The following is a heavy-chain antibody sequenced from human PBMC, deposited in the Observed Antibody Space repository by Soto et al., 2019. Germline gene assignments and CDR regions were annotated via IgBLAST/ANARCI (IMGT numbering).Heavy chain of an antibody. V-gene: IGHV3-30*03. CDR2: ISYDGSNK. D-gene: IGHD6-19*01. J-gene: IGHJ4*02. Sequence: SLRLSCAASGFTFSSYGMHWVRQAPGKGLEWVAVISYDGSNKYYADSVKGRFTISRDNSKNTLYLQMNSLRSEDTAVYYCAGSNPMASGWDLLFDYWGQGTLVTVSS. CDR1: GFTFSSYG. CDR3: AGSNPMASGWDLLFDY.